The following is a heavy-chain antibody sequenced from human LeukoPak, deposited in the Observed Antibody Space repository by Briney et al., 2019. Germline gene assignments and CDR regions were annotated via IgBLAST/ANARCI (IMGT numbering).Heavy chain of an antibody. CDR2: ISYDGSNK. V-gene: IGHV3-30*18. CDR1: GFTFDEYA. D-gene: IGHD3-3*01. Sequence: PGGSLRPSCVASGFTFDEYAMHWVRQAPGKGLEWVAVISYDGSNKYYADSVKGRFTISRDNSKNTLYLQMNSLRAEDTAVYYCAKGPRAVLRFLEWTNYYYGMDVWGQGTTVTVSS. CDR3: AKGPRAVLRFLEWTNYYYGMDV. J-gene: IGHJ6*02.